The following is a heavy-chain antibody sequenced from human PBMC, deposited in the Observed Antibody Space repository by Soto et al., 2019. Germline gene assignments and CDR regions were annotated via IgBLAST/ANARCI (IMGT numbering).Heavy chain of an antibody. V-gene: IGHV3-30-3*01. D-gene: IGHD6-13*01. Sequence: PGESLKISCAASGFTFSSYAMHWVRQAPGKGLEWVAVISYDGSNKYYADSVKGRFTISRDNSKNTLYLQMNSLRAEDTAVYYCARDFSGSWSYYYYGMDVWGQGTTVTVSS. CDR1: GFTFSSYA. CDR3: ARDFSGSWSYYYYGMDV. CDR2: ISYDGSNK. J-gene: IGHJ6*02.